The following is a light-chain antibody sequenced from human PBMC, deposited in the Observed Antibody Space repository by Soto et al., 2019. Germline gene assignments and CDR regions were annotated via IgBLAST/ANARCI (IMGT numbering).Light chain of an antibody. CDR2: GAS. CDR1: QSVSSN. J-gene: IGKJ2*01. V-gene: IGKV3-15*01. Sequence: EIVMTQSPATLSVSPGERATLSCRASQSVSSNLAWYQQKPGQAPRLLIYGASTRATGIPERFSGIGSGTEFTLTISSLQSEDLAVYNCQQYDNWLRTFGQGTKLEIK. CDR3: QQYDNWLRT.